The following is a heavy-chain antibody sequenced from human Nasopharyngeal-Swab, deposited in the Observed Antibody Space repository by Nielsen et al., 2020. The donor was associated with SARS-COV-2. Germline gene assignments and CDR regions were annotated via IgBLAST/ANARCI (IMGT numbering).Heavy chain of an antibody. CDR1: GFTLDYYG. Sequence: LKISCAASGFTLDYYGMHLVRQAPGKGLEWVSVISWDGHTIGYPDSVKGRITNSRDNDKNTLYLQMNSLRVEDMVFYYCAKATNARYDFWSGSFDYWGQGTLVTVSS. J-gene: IGHJ4*02. CDR2: ISWDGHTI. V-gene: IGHV3-9*03. D-gene: IGHD3-3*01. CDR3: AKATNARYDFWSGSFDY.